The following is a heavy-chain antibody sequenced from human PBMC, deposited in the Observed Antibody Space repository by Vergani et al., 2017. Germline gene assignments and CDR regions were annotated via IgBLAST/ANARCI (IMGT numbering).Heavy chain of an antibody. CDR1: GFTFGRHT. D-gene: IGHD6-19*01. J-gene: IGHJ3*02. Sequence: EVQLLESGGGLVQPGGSLRLSCAVSGFTFGRHTIYWVRQAPGKGLEWVSTLSASDRRTHYADSVKGRFTISRDNSKNTLFLHMNSLRPEDTAVYYCAKVGRSEVAGTFGAFDIWGQGTMVTVSS. V-gene: IGHV3-23*01. CDR3: AKVGRSEVAGTFGAFDI. CDR2: LSASDRRT.